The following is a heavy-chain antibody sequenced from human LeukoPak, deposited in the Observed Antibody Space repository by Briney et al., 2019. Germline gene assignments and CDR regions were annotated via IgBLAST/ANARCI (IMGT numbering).Heavy chain of an antibody. CDR1: GGTFSSYA. CDR2: IIPILGIA. V-gene: IGHV1-69*04. D-gene: IGHD2-21*02. J-gene: IGHJ4*02. CDR3: ARGQRLRGGDIDY. Sequence: SVKVSCKASGGTFSSYAISWVRQAPGQGLEWMGRIIPILGIANYAQKFQGRVTITADKSTSTAYMELSSLRSEDTAVYYCARGQRLRGGDIDYWGQGTLVTVSS.